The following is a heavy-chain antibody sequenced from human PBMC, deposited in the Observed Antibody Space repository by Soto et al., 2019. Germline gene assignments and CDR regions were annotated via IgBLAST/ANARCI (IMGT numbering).Heavy chain of an antibody. CDR1: GYTFTSYG. CDR3: ARMGDVPYYYYGMDV. Sequence: QVQLVQSGAEVKKPGASVKVSCKASGYTFTSYGFSWVRQAPGQGLEWMGWINAYNGDTNYAQNPQGSVTITTATSTHTAYMELRSLRSDDTAVYYCARMGDVPYYYYGMDVWGQGTTVTVSS. CDR2: INAYNGDT. V-gene: IGHV1-18*01. J-gene: IGHJ6*02. D-gene: IGHD3-16*01.